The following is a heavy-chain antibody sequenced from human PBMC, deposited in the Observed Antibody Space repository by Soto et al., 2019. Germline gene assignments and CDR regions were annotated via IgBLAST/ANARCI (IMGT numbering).Heavy chain of an antibody. Sequence: SETLSLTCAVYGGSFSGYYWSWIRQPPGKGLEWIGEINHSGSTNYNPSLKSRVTISVDTSKNQFSLKLSSVTAADTAVYYCARVNGYYGMDVWGQGTTVTVSS. J-gene: IGHJ6*02. V-gene: IGHV4-34*01. CDR1: GGSFSGYY. CDR3: ARVNGYYGMDV. CDR2: INHSGST. D-gene: IGHD2-8*01.